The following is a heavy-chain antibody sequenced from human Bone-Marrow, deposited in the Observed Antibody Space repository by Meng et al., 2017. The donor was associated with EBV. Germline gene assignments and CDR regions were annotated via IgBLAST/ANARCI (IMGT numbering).Heavy chain of an antibody. J-gene: IGHJ4*02. CDR1: GGSISSSNW. Sequence: RALRPRSLKPSGTLSPTSVVIGGSISSSNWWSWVRQPPGKGLEWIGEIYHSGRTNYNPSLKSRVTISVDKSKNQLSLKLSSVTAADTAVYYCARDLRETSGTFPFDYWGQGTLVTVSS. CDR3: ARDLRETSGTFPFDY. D-gene: IGHD1-26*01. V-gene: IGHV4-4*02. CDR2: IYHSGRT.